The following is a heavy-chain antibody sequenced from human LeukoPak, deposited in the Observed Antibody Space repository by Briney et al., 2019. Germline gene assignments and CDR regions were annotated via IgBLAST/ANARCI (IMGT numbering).Heavy chain of an antibody. CDR3: TRIYGSGSYYTD. CDR1: GFTFGSYS. CDR2: ISSSSSTL. Sequence: PGGSLRLSCAVSGFTFGSYSMNWVRQAPGKGLEWISYISSSSSTLYYADSVEGRFTISRDNAMNSLYLQMDSLRAEDTAVYYCTRIYGSGSYYTDWGQGTLVTVSS. V-gene: IGHV3-48*01. D-gene: IGHD3-10*01. J-gene: IGHJ4*02.